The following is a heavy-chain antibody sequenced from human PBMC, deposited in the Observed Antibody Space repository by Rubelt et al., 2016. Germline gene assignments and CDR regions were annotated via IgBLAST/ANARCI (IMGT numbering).Heavy chain of an antibody. CDR3: ARGSTVVTPSEYYFDY. J-gene: IGHJ4*02. CDR1: GYTFTGYY. V-gene: IGHV1-2*02. D-gene: IGHD4-23*01. CDR2: INPNSGGT. Sequence: QVQLVQSGAEVKKPGASVKVSCKASGYTFTGYYMHWARQAPGQGLEWMGWINPNSGGTNYAQKFPGRVTMTRDTSISTAYMELSRLRSDDTAVYYCARGSTVVTPSEYYFDYWGQGTLVTVSS.